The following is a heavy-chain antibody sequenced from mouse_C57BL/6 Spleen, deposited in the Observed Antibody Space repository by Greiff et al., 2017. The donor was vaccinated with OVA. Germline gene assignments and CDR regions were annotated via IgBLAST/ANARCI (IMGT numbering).Heavy chain of an antibody. D-gene: IGHD3-2*02. Sequence: EVMLVESGGGLVKPGGSLKLSCAASGFTFSDYGMHWVRQAPEKGLEWVAYISSGSSTIYYADTVKGRFTISRDNAKNTLFLQMTSCRAEDTAMYYCARMSSGLDYFDYWGQGTTLTVSS. CDR3: ARMSSGLDYFDY. CDR2: ISSGSSTI. J-gene: IGHJ2*01. CDR1: GFTFSDYG. V-gene: IGHV5-17*01.